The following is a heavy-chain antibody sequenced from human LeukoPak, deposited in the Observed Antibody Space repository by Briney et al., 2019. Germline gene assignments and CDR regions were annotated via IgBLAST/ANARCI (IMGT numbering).Heavy chain of an antibody. J-gene: IGHJ4*02. CDR1: GFTFSSYA. D-gene: IGHD6-19*01. CDR2: ISDSVGGT. Sequence: GGSLRLSCAASGFTFSSYAMSWVRQAPGKGLDWVSLISDSVGGTYYADSVKGRFTISRDNSKNTLYLQTNSLRAEDTAVYYCAKGGSSGWYHLDFWGQGTLVTVSS. CDR3: AKGGSSGWYHLDF. V-gene: IGHV3-23*01.